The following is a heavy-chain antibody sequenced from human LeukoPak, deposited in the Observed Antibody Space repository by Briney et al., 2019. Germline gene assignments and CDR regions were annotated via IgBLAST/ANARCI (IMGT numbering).Heavy chain of an antibody. CDR3: ARGSSGYYYG. V-gene: IGHV4-4*07. J-gene: IGHJ4*02. CDR2: IYSTGST. Sequence: SETLSLTCNVSGGSLSSYYWSWIRQPAGKGLEWIGRIYSTGSTNYNPSLKSRVIMSIDTSKNQFSLKLSSVTAADTAVYYCARGSSGYYYGWGQGTLVTVSS. CDR1: GGSLSSYY. D-gene: IGHD3-22*01.